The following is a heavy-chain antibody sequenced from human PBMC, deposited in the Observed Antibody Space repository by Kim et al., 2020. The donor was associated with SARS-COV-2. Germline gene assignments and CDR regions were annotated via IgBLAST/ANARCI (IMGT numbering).Heavy chain of an antibody. J-gene: IGHJ5*02. D-gene: IGHD2-21*02. CDR2: VTPGGSA. CDR3: AKLGDDLRLIVDR. Sequence: GGSLRLSCATSGFTFAKFAMAWVRQAPGKGPEWVSGVTPGGSAYYADSVKGRFTMSKDKPNNMVYLQMSSLRVEDTAVYYCAKLGDDLRLIVDRWGQGTRVTVSS. CDR1: GFTFAKFA. V-gene: IGHV3-23*01.